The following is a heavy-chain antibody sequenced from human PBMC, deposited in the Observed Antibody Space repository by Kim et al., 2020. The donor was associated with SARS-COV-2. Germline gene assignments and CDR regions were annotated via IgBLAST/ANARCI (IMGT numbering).Heavy chain of an antibody. Sequence: ASVKVSCKVSGYTLTELSMHWVRQAPGKGLEWMGGFDPEDGETIYAQKFQGRVTMTEDTSTDTAYMELSSLRSEDTAVYYCATNVQSRYYFDYWGQGTLVTVSS. D-gene: IGHD6-19*01. CDR2: FDPEDGET. J-gene: IGHJ4*02. CDR3: ATNVQSRYYFDY. CDR1: GYTLTELS. V-gene: IGHV1-24*01.